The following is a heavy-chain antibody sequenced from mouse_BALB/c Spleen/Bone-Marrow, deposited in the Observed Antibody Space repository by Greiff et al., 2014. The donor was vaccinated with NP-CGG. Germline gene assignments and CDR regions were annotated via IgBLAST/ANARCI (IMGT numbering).Heavy chain of an antibody. CDR2: ILPGSGGT. CDR1: GYTFSSYW. J-gene: IGHJ4*01. V-gene: IGHV1-9*01. Sequence: QVQLQQPGAELMEPGASVKISCKATGYTFSSYWIEWVKQRPGHGLEWIGGILPGSGGTNYNEKFKGKATFTADTSSNTAYMQLNSLTSEDSAVYYCARSMDYWGQGTSVTVSS. CDR3: ARSMDY.